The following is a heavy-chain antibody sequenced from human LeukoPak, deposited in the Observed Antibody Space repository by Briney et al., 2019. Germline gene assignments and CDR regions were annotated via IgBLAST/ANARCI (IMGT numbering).Heavy chain of an antibody. CDR1: GGSISSSSYY. D-gene: IGHD4-23*01. CDR2: IYYSGST. Sequence: SETLSLTCSVSGGSISSSSYYWGWIRQPPGKGLEWIGTIYYSGSTYYNPSLKSRVTLSVDTSKNQFSLKLSSVTAADTAVYYCAGQPKLYGGVDRGAFDIWGQGTMVTVS. V-gene: IGHV4-39*01. CDR3: AGQPKLYGGVDRGAFDI. J-gene: IGHJ3*02.